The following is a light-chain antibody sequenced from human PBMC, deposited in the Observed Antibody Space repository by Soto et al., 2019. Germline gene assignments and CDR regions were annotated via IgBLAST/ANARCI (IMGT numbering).Light chain of an antibody. CDR2: GAS. CDR3: QHYGSSPPLT. CDR1: QRFSSTF. J-gene: IGKJ4*01. V-gene: IGKV3-20*01. Sequence: EFVLTQSPGTLSLSPGERATLSCRASQRFSSTFFAWNRQKPGQVPRLLIYGASTRGTPIPDRFSGSGSGTNFTLTISRLEPEDFAVYYCQHYGSSPPLTFGGGTKVEIK.